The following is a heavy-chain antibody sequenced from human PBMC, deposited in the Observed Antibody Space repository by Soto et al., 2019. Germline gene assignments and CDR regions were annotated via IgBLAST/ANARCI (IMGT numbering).Heavy chain of an antibody. D-gene: IGHD3-16*01. CDR3: ASVTCGGNVLVH. Sequence: LSLTVTVSPASFSKYYWTCIGQPPGKGLGWIAYISFNANTNSTPSLKRRVTMLIDTSKKQFSLSLSSVTAAGSAVSYCASVTCGGNVLVHWGQGALVTASS. J-gene: IGHJ4*02. V-gene: IGHV4-59*01. CDR2: ISFNANT. CDR1: PASFSKYY.